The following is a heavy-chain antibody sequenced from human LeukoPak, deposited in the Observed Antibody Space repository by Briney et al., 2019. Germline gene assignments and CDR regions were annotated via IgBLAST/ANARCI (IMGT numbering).Heavy chain of an antibody. CDR1: GFTFDDYV. J-gene: IGHJ4*02. V-gene: IGHV3-20*04. D-gene: IGHD5-12*01. Sequence: SGGSLRLSCAAPGFTFDDYVMSWVRQAPGKGLEWVSGINWNGGSTGYADSVKGRFTISRDNAKNSLYLQMNSLRAEDTALYYCARSPVRYSGYDDYWGQGTLVTVSS. CDR3: ARSPVRYSGYDDY. CDR2: INWNGGST.